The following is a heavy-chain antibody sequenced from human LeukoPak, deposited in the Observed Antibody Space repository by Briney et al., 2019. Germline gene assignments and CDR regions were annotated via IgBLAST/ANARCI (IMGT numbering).Heavy chain of an antibody. CDR2: IYYSGST. Sequence: PSQTLSLTCTVSGGSISSGDYYWSWIRQPPGKGLEWIGYIYYSGSTYYNPSLKSRVTISVDTSKNQFSLKLSSVTAADTAVYYCAREYIAAAGTYIWFDPWGQGTLVTVSS. CDR1: GGSISSGDYY. CDR3: AREYIAAAGTYIWFDP. J-gene: IGHJ5*02. V-gene: IGHV4-30-4*01. D-gene: IGHD6-13*01.